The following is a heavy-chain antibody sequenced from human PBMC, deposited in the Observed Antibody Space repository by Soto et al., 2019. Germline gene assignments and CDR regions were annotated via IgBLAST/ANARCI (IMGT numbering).Heavy chain of an antibody. CDR3: AKRTVGWYLDL. D-gene: IGHD4-17*01. J-gene: IGHJ2*01. Sequence: EVQLLESGGGLVQPGGSLRLSCAASGFTFSSYAMNWVRQAPGTGLEWVSVISGSGGSTYYADAVKGRFTISRDNSKNTLYLQMNSLRAEDTAVYYCAKRTVGWYLDLWGRGNLVTVSA. CDR2: ISGSGGST. V-gene: IGHV3-23*01. CDR1: GFTFSSYA.